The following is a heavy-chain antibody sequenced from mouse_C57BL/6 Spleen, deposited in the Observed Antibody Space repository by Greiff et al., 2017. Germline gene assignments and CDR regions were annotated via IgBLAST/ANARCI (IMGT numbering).Heavy chain of an antibody. V-gene: IGHV5-16*01. J-gene: IGHJ1*03. Sequence: EVQVVESEGGLVQPGSSMKLSCTASGFTFSDYYMAWVRQVPEKGLEWVANINYDGSSTYYLDSLKSRFIISRDNAKNILYLQMSSLKSEDTATYYCARVGFYDFWYFDVWGTGTTVTVSS. CDR2: INYDGSST. CDR3: ARVGFYDFWYFDV. D-gene: IGHD2-3*01. CDR1: GFTFSDYY.